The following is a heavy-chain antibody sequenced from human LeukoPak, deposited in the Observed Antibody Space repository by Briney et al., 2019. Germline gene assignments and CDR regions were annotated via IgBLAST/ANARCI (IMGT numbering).Heavy chain of an antibody. J-gene: IGHJ3*02. CDR2: TDTSGNYI. V-gene: IGHV3-21*06. CDR3: ARGRSITLLRGVAMSDGFDI. CDR1: GFTFSSYS. Sequence: EGSLRLSCAASGFTFSSYSMNWVRQAPGKGLEWVSFTDTSGNYIYYGDSVKGRFTVSRDNARNLLFLQMNGLRAEDTAVYYCARGRSITLLRGVAMSDGFDIWGQGAMVAVSS. D-gene: IGHD3-10*01.